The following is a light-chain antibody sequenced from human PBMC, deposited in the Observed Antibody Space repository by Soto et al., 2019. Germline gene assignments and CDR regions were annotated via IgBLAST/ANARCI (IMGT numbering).Light chain of an antibody. CDR1: QSVSSSY. V-gene: IGKV3-20*01. Sequence: EIVLTQSPGTLSLSPGERATLSCRASQSVSSSYLAWYQQKPGQAPRPIIYGASSRATGIPDRFSGSGSGTDFNLTISRLEPEDFAVYYCQQYGSSPPAYTFGQGTKLEIK. CDR2: GAS. J-gene: IGKJ2*01. CDR3: QQYGSSPPAYT.